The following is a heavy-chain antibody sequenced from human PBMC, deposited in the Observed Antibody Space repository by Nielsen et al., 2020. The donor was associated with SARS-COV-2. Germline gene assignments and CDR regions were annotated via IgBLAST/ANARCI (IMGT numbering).Heavy chain of an antibody. CDR2: INPNSGGT. Sequence: ASVKSCKASGYTFTGYYMHWVRQAPGQGLEWMGRINPNSGGTNYAQKFQGRVTMTRDTSISTAYMELSRLRSDDTAVYYCATGDIVATTIYWGQGTLVTVSS. J-gene: IGHJ4*02. D-gene: IGHD5-12*01. V-gene: IGHV1-2*06. CDR1: GYTFTGYY. CDR3: ATGDIVATTIY.